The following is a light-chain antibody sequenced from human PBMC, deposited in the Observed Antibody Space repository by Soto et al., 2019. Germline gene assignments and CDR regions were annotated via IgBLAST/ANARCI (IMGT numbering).Light chain of an antibody. CDR3: QQYNNWPPYT. Sequence: EIVMTQSPATLSVSPGERATLSCRASQSVGSNLAWYHQNPGQAPRLLIYGASTRATGFPARFSGSGSGTEFTLTISSLQSEDFAVYYCQQYNNWPPYTFGQGTKLEIK. CDR1: QSVGSN. V-gene: IGKV3-15*01. CDR2: GAS. J-gene: IGKJ2*01.